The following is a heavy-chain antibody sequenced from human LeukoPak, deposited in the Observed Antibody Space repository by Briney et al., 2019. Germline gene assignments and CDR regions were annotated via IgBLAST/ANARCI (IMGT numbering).Heavy chain of an antibody. D-gene: IGHD4-23*01. Sequence: GGSLRLSCAASGFTFSTYWMSWVRQAPGKGLEWVANIKQDGREKYYVDSVKGRFTISRDNAKNSLYLQMNSLRAEDTAVYYCVRGGGNYYNYWGQGILVTVSS. CDR2: IKQDGREK. CDR3: VRGGGNYYNY. V-gene: IGHV3-7*01. J-gene: IGHJ4*02. CDR1: GFTFSTYW.